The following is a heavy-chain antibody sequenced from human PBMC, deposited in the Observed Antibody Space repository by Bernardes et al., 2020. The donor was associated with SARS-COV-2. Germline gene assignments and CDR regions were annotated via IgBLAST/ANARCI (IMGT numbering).Heavy chain of an antibody. D-gene: IGHD2-15*01. V-gene: IGHV3-23*01. Sequence: WVRQAPGKGLEWVSAISGSGGSTYYADSVKGRFTISRDNSKNTLYLQMNGLRADDTAVYYCAKTVAAYLYYYYGMDVWGQGTTVAVSS. CDR3: AKTVAAYLYYYYGMDV. CDR2: ISGSGGST. J-gene: IGHJ6*02.